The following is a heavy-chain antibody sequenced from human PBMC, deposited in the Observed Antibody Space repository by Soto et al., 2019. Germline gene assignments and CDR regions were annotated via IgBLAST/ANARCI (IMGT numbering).Heavy chain of an antibody. CDR3: AADMDYYDSSGYYADLDY. CDR1: GFTFTSSA. V-gene: IGHV1-58*01. Sequence: SVKVSCKASGFTFTSSAVQWVRQARGQRLEWIGWIVVGSGNTNYAQKFQERVTITRDMSTSTAYMELSSLRSEDTAVYYCAADMDYYDSSGYYADLDYWGQGTLVTVSS. J-gene: IGHJ4*02. D-gene: IGHD3-22*01. CDR2: IVVGSGNT.